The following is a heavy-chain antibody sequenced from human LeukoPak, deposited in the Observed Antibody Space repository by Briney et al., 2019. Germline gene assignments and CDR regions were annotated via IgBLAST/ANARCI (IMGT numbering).Heavy chain of an antibody. CDR2: IYYSGTT. Sequence: SETLSLTCTVSGGSISSGGYYWSWIRQHPGKGLEWIGYIYYSGTTYYNPSLKSRVTISVDTSKNQFSLKLTSVTAADTAVYYCARGHTVTTGEGFDPWGEGTEVTVSS. CDR3: ARGHTVTTGEGFDP. CDR1: GGSISSGGYY. V-gene: IGHV4-31*03. J-gene: IGHJ5*02. D-gene: IGHD4-17*01.